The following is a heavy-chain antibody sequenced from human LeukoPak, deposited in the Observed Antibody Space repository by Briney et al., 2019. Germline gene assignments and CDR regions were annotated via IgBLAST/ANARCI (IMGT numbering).Heavy chain of an antibody. V-gene: IGHV1-69*04. CDR1: GGTFSSYA. J-gene: IGHJ4*02. Sequence: GSSVKVSCKASGGTFSSYAISWVRQAPGQGLEWMGRIIPILGIANYAQKFQGRVTITADKSTSTAYMELSSLRSEDTAVYYCARSLTVVTPVNYWGQGTLVTVSS. CDR3: ARSLTVVTPVNY. D-gene: IGHD4-23*01. CDR2: IIPILGIA.